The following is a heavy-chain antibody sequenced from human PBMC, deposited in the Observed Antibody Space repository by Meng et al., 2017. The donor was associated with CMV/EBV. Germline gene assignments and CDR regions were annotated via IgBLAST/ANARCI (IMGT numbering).Heavy chain of an antibody. J-gene: IGHJ6*02. CDR2: SKSNTDGGTT. CDR1: GVTFSNAW. V-gene: IGHV3-15*01. D-gene: IGHD6-13*01. Sequence: AGSLRLSCAASGVTFSNAWMSWVRQAPGQGLEWVGRSKSNTDGGTTDYAAPVKGRFTISRADSKNTLYLQMNSLKTEDTAVYYCTAYSSSCPRLYYYYYDGMDVWGQGTTVTVSS. CDR3: TAYSSSCPRLYYYYYDGMDV.